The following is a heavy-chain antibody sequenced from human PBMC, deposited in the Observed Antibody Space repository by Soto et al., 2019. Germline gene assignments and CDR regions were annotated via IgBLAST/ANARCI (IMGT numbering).Heavy chain of an antibody. CDR3: TNEGDYECGPDY. Sequence: QVQLVESGGGVAQSGRSLRLSCAASGFTFSSYGIHWVRQAPGKGLEWVSVISYEGSNKYYADSVKGRFTISRDNSKNTLYLQMNSLRVEDTAVYYCTNEGDYECGPDYWGQGTLVTVSS. V-gene: IGHV3-30*18. CDR2: ISYEGSNK. CDR1: GFTFSSYG. D-gene: IGHD4-17*01. J-gene: IGHJ4*02.